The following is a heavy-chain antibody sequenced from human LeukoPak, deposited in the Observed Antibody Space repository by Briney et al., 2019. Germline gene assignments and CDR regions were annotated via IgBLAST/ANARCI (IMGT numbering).Heavy chain of an antibody. CDR1: GFTFSNAW. V-gene: IGHV4-59*08. CDR2: ISDIGSI. CDR3: ARHDYGDPFDY. Sequence: GSLRLSCAASGFTFSNAWMSWVRQPPGKGLEWIAYISDIGSINYNPSLKSRVTISVDTSKNQFSLKLSSVTAADTAVYYCARHDYGDPFDYWGQGTLVTVSS. D-gene: IGHD4-17*01. J-gene: IGHJ4*02.